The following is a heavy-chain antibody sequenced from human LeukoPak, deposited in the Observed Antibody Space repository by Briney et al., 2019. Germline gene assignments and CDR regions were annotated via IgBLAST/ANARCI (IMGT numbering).Heavy chain of an antibody. V-gene: IGHV1-24*01. CDR2: FDPEDGET. Sequence: ASVTVSCKVSGYTLTELSMHWVRQAPGKGLEWMGGFDPEDGETIYAQKFQGRVTMTEDTSTDTAYMELSSLRSEDTAVYYCATLPAAIMGYYYYYMDVWGKGTTVTVSS. CDR3: ATLPAAIMGYYYYYMDV. D-gene: IGHD2-2*02. CDR1: GYTLTELS. J-gene: IGHJ6*03.